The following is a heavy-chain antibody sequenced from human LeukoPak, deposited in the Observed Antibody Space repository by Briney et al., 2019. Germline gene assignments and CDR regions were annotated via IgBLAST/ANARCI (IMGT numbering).Heavy chain of an antibody. Sequence: PGGSLRLSCAASGFTFSSYAMSWVRQAPGKGLEWVSAISGSGGSTYYADSVKGRFTISRDNSKNTLYLRMNSLRAEDTAVYYCAKDSEPSIVVVPAATFDYWGQGTLVTVSS. J-gene: IGHJ4*02. D-gene: IGHD2-2*01. CDR1: GFTFSSYA. CDR2: ISGSGGST. CDR3: AKDSEPSIVVVPAATFDY. V-gene: IGHV3-23*01.